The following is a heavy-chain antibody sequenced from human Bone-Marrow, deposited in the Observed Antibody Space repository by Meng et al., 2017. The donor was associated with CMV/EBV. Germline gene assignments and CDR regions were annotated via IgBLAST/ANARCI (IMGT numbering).Heavy chain of an antibody. D-gene: IGHD3-3*01. V-gene: IGHV1-46*01. CDR3: ARGQGDFWSVGVGRYFDL. CDR2: INPSGGTT. J-gene: IGHJ2*01. Sequence: ASVKVSCKASGYTFTSYCVHWVRQAPGQGLEWMGIINPSGGTTSYAQKFQGRVTMTTDTSTSTVYMELSSLRSEDTAVYYCARGQGDFWSVGVGRYFDLWGRGTLVTVSS. CDR1: GYTFTSYC.